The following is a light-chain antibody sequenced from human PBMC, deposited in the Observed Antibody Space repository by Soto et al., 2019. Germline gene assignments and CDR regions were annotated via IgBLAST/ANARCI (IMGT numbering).Light chain of an antibody. CDR1: SSDVGGYNY. V-gene: IGLV2-8*01. J-gene: IGLJ2*01. Sequence: QSALTQPPSASGSPGQSVTISCTGTSSDVGGYNYVSWYQQHPGKAPKLMIYEVSKRPSGVPDHFSGSKSGNTASLTVSGLQAEDEADYYCSSYAGSNVVFGGGTQLTV. CDR3: SSYAGSNVV. CDR2: EVS.